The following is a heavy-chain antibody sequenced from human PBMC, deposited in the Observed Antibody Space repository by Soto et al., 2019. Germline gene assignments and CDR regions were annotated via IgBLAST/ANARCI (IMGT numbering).Heavy chain of an antibody. CDR1: EFTFSSYS. Sequence: EVQLLESGGGLVQPGGSLRLSCAASEFTFSSYSMIWVRQSPGKGLEWVSGVNGGGDITYYEESVKGRFTIARDNSRNTLYLHLNTLRAEETAVFYCARGHFGVTMDVWGQGTTVSVSS. D-gene: IGHD3-3*01. CDR3: ARGHFGVTMDV. CDR2: VNGGGDIT. J-gene: IGHJ6*02. V-gene: IGHV3-23*01.